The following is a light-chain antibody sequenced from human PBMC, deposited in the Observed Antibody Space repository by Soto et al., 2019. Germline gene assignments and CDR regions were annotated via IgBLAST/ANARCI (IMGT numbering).Light chain of an antibody. CDR2: GAS. CDR3: QHYNAFPWP. V-gene: IGKV1-5*01. Sequence: DIQMTQSPSTRSASVLDRVTITCRASQSIRNWLAWYQDKPGKAPKLLIYGASSLESGVPSRFSGSGSGTEFTLTIGGLQPDDFATYYCQHYNAFPWPFGQGTKVHI. CDR1: QSIRNW. J-gene: IGKJ1*01.